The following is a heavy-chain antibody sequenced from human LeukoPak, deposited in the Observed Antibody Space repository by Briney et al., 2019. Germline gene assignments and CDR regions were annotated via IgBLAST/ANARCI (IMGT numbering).Heavy chain of an antibody. CDR1: GFTFSSYA. V-gene: IGHV3-64*01. D-gene: IGHD2-2*01. CDR2: ISSNGGST. J-gene: IGHJ4*02. Sequence: PGGSLRLSCAASGFTFSSYAMHWVRQAPGKGLEYVSAISSNGGSTYYANSVKGRFTISRDNSKNTLYLQMGSLRAEDMAVYYCARGSGHQLLPYLDYWGQGTLVTVSS. CDR3: ARGSGHQLLPYLDY.